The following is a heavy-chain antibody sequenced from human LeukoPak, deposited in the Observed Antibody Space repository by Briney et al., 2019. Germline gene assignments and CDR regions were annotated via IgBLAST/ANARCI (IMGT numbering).Heavy chain of an antibody. Sequence: SETLSLTCTVSGGSISSYSWSWIRQPPGKGLEWIGYIYYIGSTNYNPSLKSRVPISVDTSKNQFSLKLSSVTTADTAVYYCASVYSGSFDYWGQGNLVTVSS. D-gene: IGHD6-13*01. CDR1: GGSISSYS. CDR2: IYYIGST. CDR3: ASVYSGSFDY. J-gene: IGHJ4*02. V-gene: IGHV4-59*01.